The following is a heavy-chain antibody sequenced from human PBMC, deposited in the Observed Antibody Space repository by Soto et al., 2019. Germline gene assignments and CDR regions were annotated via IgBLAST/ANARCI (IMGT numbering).Heavy chain of an antibody. CDR2: IIPIFGTA. Sequence: ASVKVSCKASGGTFSSYAISWVRQASGQGLEWMGGIIPIFGTANYAQKFQGRVTITADESTSTAYMELSSLRSEDTAVYYCARAGEMATAGSTTSPYRFDYWGQGTLVTVSS. CDR1: GGTFSSYA. V-gene: IGHV1-69*13. D-gene: IGHD5-12*01. J-gene: IGHJ4*02. CDR3: ARAGEMATAGSTTSPYRFDY.